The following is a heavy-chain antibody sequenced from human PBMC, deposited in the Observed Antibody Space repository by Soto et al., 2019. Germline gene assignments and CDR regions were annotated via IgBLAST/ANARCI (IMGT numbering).Heavy chain of an antibody. Sequence: QVQLQESGPGLVKPSETLSLTCTVSGGSISSYYWSWIRQPPGKGLEWIGYIYYSGSTNYNPSLKSRVTISVDTSKNQFSLKLSSVTAADTAVYYCARQTDFWRGYLSRVGFAGAFDIWGQGTMVTVSS. V-gene: IGHV4-59*08. CDR1: GGSISSYY. CDR2: IYYSGST. CDR3: ARQTDFWRGYLSRVGFAGAFDI. J-gene: IGHJ3*02. D-gene: IGHD3-3*01.